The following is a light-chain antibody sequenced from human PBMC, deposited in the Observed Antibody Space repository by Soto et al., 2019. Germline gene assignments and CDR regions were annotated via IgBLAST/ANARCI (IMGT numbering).Light chain of an antibody. Sequence: EIVMTQSPGTLSLSPGERATLSCRASQSVSSNYLGWYQQKPGQAPRLLIYGASSRASGIPDRFSGSASGTDFNLTISRLEPEDYAVYYCQQYGSSPYNFGQGTKLEIK. CDR2: GAS. CDR1: QSVSSNY. J-gene: IGKJ2*01. CDR3: QQYGSSPYN. V-gene: IGKV3-20*01.